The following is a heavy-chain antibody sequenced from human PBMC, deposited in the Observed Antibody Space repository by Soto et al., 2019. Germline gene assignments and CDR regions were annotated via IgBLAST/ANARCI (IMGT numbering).Heavy chain of an antibody. V-gene: IGHV4-39*01. CDR1: GGSISSSSYY. D-gene: IGHD6-13*01. CDR2: IYYSGST. CDR3: ARRVGNQLVQVDAFDI. Sequence: QLQLQESGPGLVKPSETLSLTCTVSGGSISSSSYYWGWIRKPPGKGLEWIGSIYYSGSTYYNPYLKSRVTISVDTSKNQFSLKLSTVTAADTAVYYCARRVGNQLVQVDAFDIWGQGTMVTVSS. J-gene: IGHJ3*02.